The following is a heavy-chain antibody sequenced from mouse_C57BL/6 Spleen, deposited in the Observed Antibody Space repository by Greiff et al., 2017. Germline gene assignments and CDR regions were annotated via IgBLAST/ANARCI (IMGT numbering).Heavy chain of an antibody. V-gene: IGHV14-4*01. J-gene: IGHJ3*01. CDR1: GFNIKDDY. Sequence: EVQLQQSGAELVRPGASVKLSCTASGFNIKDDYMHWVKQRPEQGLEWIGWIYPENGDTEYASKFQGKATITADTSSNTAYLQLSSLTSEDAAVYYCTRDRYEILGAYWGQGTLVTVSA. D-gene: IGHD2-3*01. CDR3: TRDRYEILGAY. CDR2: IYPENGDT.